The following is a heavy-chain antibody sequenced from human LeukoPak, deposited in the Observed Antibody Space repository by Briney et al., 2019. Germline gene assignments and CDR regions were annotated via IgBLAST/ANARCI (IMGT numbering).Heavy chain of an antibody. CDR3: ARGGLLWFGGPDY. Sequence: ASVKVSCKASGYTFTGYYMHWVRQAPGQGLEWMGWINPNSGGTNYAQKFQGRVTMTRNTSISTAYMELSRLRSDDTAVYYCARGGLLWFGGPDYWGQGTLVTVSS. V-gene: IGHV1-2*02. D-gene: IGHD3-10*01. CDR2: INPNSGGT. CDR1: GYTFTGYY. J-gene: IGHJ4*02.